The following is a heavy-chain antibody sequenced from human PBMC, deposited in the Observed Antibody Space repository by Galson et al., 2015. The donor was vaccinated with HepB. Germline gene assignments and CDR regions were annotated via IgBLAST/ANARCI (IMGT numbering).Heavy chain of an antibody. V-gene: IGHV3-7*03. Sequence: SLRLSCAASGFTFRSYWMNWVRLAPGKGLEWVGNINEDGSDKYYVDSVKGRFTISRDNAKNSLYLQVNSLRADDTAVYYCAFGSGWYWDNWGQGTLVTVSS. J-gene: IGHJ4*02. CDR3: AFGSGWYWDN. CDR1: GFTFRSYW. CDR2: INEDGSDK. D-gene: IGHD6-19*01.